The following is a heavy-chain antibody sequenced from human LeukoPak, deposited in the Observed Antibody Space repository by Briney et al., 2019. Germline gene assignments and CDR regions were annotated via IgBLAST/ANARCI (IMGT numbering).Heavy chain of an antibody. J-gene: IGHJ4*02. Sequence: SETLSLTCTVSGGSISSYYWSWIQQPAGKGLEWIGRIHTSGITNYNPSLKSRVTMSVETSKNQLSLKLSSLTAADTAVYYCAREGVAGTLNGVDYWGQGILVTVSS. CDR2: IHTSGIT. CDR3: AREGVAGTLNGVDY. CDR1: GGSISSYY. D-gene: IGHD6-19*01. V-gene: IGHV4-4*07.